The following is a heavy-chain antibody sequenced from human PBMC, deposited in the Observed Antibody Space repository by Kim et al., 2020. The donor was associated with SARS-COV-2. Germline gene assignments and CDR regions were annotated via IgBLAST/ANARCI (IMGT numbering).Heavy chain of an antibody. J-gene: IGHJ6*02. CDR1: GFTFDDYA. CDR2: ISWNSGSI. Sequence: GGSLRLSCAASGFTFDDYAIHFFRPSQGPGLEWVSGISWNSGSIGYADSVKGRFTISRDNAKNSLYLQMNSLRAEDTALYYCAKGPSTGTLSRYYYYGMDVWGQGTTVTVSS. D-gene: IGHD1-1*01. CDR3: AKGPSTGTLSRYYYYGMDV. V-gene: IGHV3-9*01.